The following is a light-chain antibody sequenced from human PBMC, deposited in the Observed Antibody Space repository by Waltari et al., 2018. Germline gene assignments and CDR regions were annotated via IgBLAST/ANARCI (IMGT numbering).Light chain of an antibody. CDR1: SLRSYF. CDR2: GEN. Sequence: SELTQDPAVSVPLSQTVRITCPGDSLRSYFASWYKQKQGNAPVVVISGENKRPSGIPDLFSGSSSGNTASLTITGAQAEDEADYYCNSRDRTGNHLVFGGGTKLTVL. V-gene: IGLV3-19*01. CDR3: NSRDRTGNHLV. J-gene: IGLJ2*01.